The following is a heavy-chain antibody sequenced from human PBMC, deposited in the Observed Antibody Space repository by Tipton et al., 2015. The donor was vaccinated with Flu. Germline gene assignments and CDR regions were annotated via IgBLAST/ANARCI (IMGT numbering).Heavy chain of an antibody. V-gene: IGHV4-4*07. D-gene: IGHD5-12*01. Sequence: TLSLTCTVSGGSLSGYYWSWIRQPAGKGLEWIGRIYTGGSSYYNPSLKSRVTMSVDTSKNRFSLKLDSMTAADTAVYFCARDGYSGYDFGYYFDSWGQGTLVTVST. CDR1: GGSLSGYY. J-gene: IGHJ4*02. CDR2: IYTGGSS. CDR3: ARDGYSGYDFGYYFDS.